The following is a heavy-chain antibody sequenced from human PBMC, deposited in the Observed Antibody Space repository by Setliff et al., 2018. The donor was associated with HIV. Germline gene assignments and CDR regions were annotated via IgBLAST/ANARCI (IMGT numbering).Heavy chain of an antibody. CDR1: SGSISTYY. D-gene: IGHD3-22*01. J-gene: IGHJ4*02. V-gene: IGHV4-59*01. CDR3: ARGGSYDTFDY. Sequence: SETLSLTCTVSSGSISTYYWTWIRQPPGKGLEYIGYIYYTGSTDYNPSLNGRVTISIDMSKSQFSLKLNSVTAADTAVYYCARGGSYDTFDYWGQGTLVTVSS. CDR2: IYYTGST.